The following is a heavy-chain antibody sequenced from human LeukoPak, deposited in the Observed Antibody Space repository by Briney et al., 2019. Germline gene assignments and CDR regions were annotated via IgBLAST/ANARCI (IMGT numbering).Heavy chain of an antibody. CDR1: GYTFTSYG. V-gene: IGHV1-18*01. J-gene: IGHJ4*02. D-gene: IGHD3-22*01. CDR2: ISAYNTNT. Sequence: ASVKVSCKASGYTFTSYGINWVRQAPGQGLEWMGWISAYNTNTKYAQKIQGRVAMTTDTSTSTAYMELRSLRSDDTAVYYCARVVLDHYYDSSGYLGTLDYWGQGTLVTVSS. CDR3: ARVVLDHYYDSSGYLGTLDY.